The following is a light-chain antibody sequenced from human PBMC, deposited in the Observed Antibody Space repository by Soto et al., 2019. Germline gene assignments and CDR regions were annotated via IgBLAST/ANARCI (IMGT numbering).Light chain of an antibody. J-gene: IGLJ3*02. V-gene: IGLV2-8*01. CDR3: SSYAGTNNLGV. CDR1: SSDIGGYNF. CDR2: EVN. Sequence: QSALTQPPSASGSPGQSVTISCTGTSSDIGGYNFVSWYQQHPGKAPKLIIYEVNKRPSGVPDRFSGSKSGNTASLTVSGLQADXEGDYYCSSYAGTNNLGVFGGGTKLTVL.